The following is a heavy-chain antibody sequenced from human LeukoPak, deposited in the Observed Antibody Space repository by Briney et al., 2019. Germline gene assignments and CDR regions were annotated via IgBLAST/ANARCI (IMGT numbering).Heavy chain of an antibody. CDR1: GGSFSGYY. CDR3: ARRERRWLQYWDPSGYYFDY. CDR2: INHSGST. J-gene: IGHJ4*02. V-gene: IGHV4-34*01. Sequence: PSETLSLTCAVYGGSFSGYYWSWIRQPPGKGLEWIGEINHSGSTNYNPSLKSRVTISVDTSKNQFSLKLSSVTAAATAVYYCARRERRWLQYWDPSGYYFDYWGQGTLVTVSS. D-gene: IGHD5-24*01.